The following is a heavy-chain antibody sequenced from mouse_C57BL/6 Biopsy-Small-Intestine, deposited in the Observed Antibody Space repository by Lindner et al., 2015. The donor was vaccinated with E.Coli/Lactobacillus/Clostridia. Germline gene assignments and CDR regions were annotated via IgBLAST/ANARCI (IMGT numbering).Heavy chain of an antibody. V-gene: IGHV1-81*01. CDR2: IYPRSGNT. D-gene: IGHD2-4*01. CDR3: ARSGYDFSFAY. Sequence: VQLQESGAELARPGASVKLSCKASGYTFTSYGISWVKQRTGQGLEWIGEIYPRSGNTYYNKKFKGKATLTADKSSSTAYMELRSLTSEDSAVYFCARSGYDFSFAYWGQGTLVTVSA. CDR1: GYTFTSYG. J-gene: IGHJ3*01.